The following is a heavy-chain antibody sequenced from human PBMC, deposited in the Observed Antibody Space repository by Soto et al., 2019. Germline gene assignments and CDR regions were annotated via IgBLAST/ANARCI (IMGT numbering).Heavy chain of an antibody. V-gene: IGHV3-72*01. D-gene: IGHD3-16*01. Sequence: EGSLRLSCAASGFSFSDHYMDWVRQAPGKGLEWVGRIRNKVYSFTTEYAASLKGRFTISRDDSKDLLYLQMDSLKTEVTAVYYCATAMPIPSWPGFESWGLGT. J-gene: IGHJ4*02. CDR3: ATAMPIPSWPGFES. CDR1: GFSFSDHY. CDR2: IRNKVYSFTT.